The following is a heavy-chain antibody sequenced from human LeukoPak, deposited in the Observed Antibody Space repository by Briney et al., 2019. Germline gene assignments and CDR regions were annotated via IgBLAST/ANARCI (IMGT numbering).Heavy chain of an antibody. V-gene: IGHV3-48*01. Sequence: GGSLRLSCVTSGFPFSTYSMNWVRQAPGKGLEWLSYITSTSDTIYYADSVKGRFTISRDNAKDSLYLQMNSLRAEDTAVYYCARGPRYSFYWGQGTLVSVSS. J-gene: IGHJ4*02. CDR3: ARGPRYSFY. CDR2: ITSTSDTI. D-gene: IGHD6-13*01. CDR1: GFPFSTYS.